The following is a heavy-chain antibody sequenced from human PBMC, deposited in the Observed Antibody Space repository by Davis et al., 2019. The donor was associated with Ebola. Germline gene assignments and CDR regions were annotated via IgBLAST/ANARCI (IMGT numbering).Heavy chain of an antibody. CDR2: IYPGDSDT. CDR3: ARRGYYDSSGYYYAIDY. D-gene: IGHD3-22*01. V-gene: IGHV5-51*01. Sequence: GESLKISCKGYGYSFTSYWIGWVRQMPGKGLEWMGIIYPGDSDTRYSPSFEGQVTISADKSISTAYLQWSSLKASDTAMYYCARRGYYDSSGYYYAIDYWGQGTLVTVSS. J-gene: IGHJ4*02. CDR1: GYSFTSYW.